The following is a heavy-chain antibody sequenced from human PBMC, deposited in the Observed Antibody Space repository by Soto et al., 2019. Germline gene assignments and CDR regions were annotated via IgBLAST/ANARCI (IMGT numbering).Heavy chain of an antibody. D-gene: IGHD3-10*01. Sequence: QVQLVQSGAEVKKPGASVKVSCKASGYSFTSTGICWVRQAPGQGPEWMGWTSTFNGEAKYAQKLQGRVTMTTDTFTTTAYMELRSLTSDDTAVYYCARDLDGSGSYFTDYWGQGTLVTVAS. V-gene: IGHV1-18*01. CDR3: ARDLDGSGSYFTDY. CDR1: GYSFTSTG. J-gene: IGHJ4*02. CDR2: TSTFNGEA.